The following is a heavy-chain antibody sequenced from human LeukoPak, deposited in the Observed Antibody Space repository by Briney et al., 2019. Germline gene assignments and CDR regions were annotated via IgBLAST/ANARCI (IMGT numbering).Heavy chain of an antibody. V-gene: IGHV1-24*01. CDR2: FDPEDGET. Sequence: ASVKVSCKVSGYTLTELSMHWVRQAPGKGLEWMGGFDPEDGETIYAQKFQGRVTMTEDTSTDTAYMELSSLRSEDTAVYYCATSFGGDCYYVYWGQGTLVTVSS. J-gene: IGHJ4*02. CDR1: GYTLTELS. CDR3: ATSFGGDCYYVY. D-gene: IGHD2-21*02.